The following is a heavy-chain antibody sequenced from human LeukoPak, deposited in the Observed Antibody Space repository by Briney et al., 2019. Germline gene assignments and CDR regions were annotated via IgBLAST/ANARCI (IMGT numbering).Heavy chain of an antibody. CDR2: IIPIFGTA. CDR1: GGTFGSYA. V-gene: IGHV1-69*13. Sequence: ASVKVSCKASGGTFGSYAISWVRQAPGQGLEWMGGIIPIFGTANYAQKFQGRVTITADESTSTAYMELSSLSSEDTTVYYCAREAVTTRDFDYWGQGTLVTVSS. D-gene: IGHD4-17*01. J-gene: IGHJ4*02. CDR3: AREAVTTRDFDY.